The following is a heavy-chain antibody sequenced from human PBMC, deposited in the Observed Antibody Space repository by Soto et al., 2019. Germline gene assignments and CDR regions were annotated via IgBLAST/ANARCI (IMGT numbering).Heavy chain of an antibody. D-gene: IGHD3-16*01. V-gene: IGHV1-69*08. J-gene: IGHJ4*02. Sequence: QVQLVQSGAEVKKPGSSVKVSCKASGGTFSSYTISWVRQAPGQGLEWMGRIIPILGIANYAQKFQGRVTIXTXXSTSPACMELSSLRTEDTAVYYCAREGDGDSGLGYWGQGPLVTVPS. CDR1: GGTFSSYT. CDR2: IIPILGIA. CDR3: AREGDGDSGLGY.